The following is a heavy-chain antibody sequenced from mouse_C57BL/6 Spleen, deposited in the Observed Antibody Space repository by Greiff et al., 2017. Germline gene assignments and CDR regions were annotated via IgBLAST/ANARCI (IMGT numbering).Heavy chain of an antibody. J-gene: IGHJ3*01. CDR3: ARPVCYDYDEGFAY. Sequence: EVQVVESGGGLVKPGGSLKLSCAASGFTFSSYAMSWVRQTPEKRLEWVGTISDGGSYTNYPDNVKGRFTIPRDNAKNNLYLQMSHLKSEDTAVYYCARPVCYDYDEGFAYWGQGTLVTVSA. CDR2: ISDGGSYT. CDR1: GFTFSSYA. V-gene: IGHV5-4*01. D-gene: IGHD2-4*01.